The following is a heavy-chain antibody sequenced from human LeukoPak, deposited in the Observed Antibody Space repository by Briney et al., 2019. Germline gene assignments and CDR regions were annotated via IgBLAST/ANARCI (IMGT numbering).Heavy chain of an antibody. V-gene: IGHV4-39*07. CDR2: IFYSGNT. D-gene: IGHD1-26*01. J-gene: IGHJ4*02. Sequence: PSETLSLTCTVSGGSINSSSYYWGWIRQPPGKGLEWIGSIFYSGNTYDNPSLKSRVTISVDTSKNQFSLKLSSVTAADTAVYYCARDGRFPPEVLPRYFDYWGQGTLVTVSS. CDR3: ARDGRFPPEVLPRYFDY. CDR1: GGSINSSSYY.